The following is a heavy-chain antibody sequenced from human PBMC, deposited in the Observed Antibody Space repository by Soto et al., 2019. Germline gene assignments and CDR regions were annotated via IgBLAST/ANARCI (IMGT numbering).Heavy chain of an antibody. D-gene: IGHD5-12*01. CDR1: GYSFTDFA. CDR3: ARGPRSRVATIWDYADWFDP. CDR2: INADKGDT. V-gene: IGHV1-3*01. Sequence: QAQLVQSGAEVKKPGASVKVSCKASGYSFTDFAMHWVRLASGQRLAWMGWINADKGDTKYSPKFQGRVTITRDTSATTVSMELRILRSEATAVYYSARGPRSRVATIWDYADWFDPWGQGSLVTAST. J-gene: IGHJ5*02.